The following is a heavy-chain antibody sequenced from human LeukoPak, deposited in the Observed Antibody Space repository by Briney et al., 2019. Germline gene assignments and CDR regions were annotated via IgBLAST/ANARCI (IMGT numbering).Heavy chain of an antibody. CDR2: IYYSGST. Sequence: PSETLSLTCTVSGGSISGYYWSWIRQPPGKGLEWIGYIYYSGSTNYNPSLKSRVTISVDTSKNQFSLKLSSVTAADTAVYYCASAYYDFWSGYYTSEYFQHWGQGTLVTVSS. V-gene: IGHV4-59*01. D-gene: IGHD3-3*01. CDR1: GGSISGYY. J-gene: IGHJ1*01. CDR3: ASAYYDFWSGYYTSEYFQH.